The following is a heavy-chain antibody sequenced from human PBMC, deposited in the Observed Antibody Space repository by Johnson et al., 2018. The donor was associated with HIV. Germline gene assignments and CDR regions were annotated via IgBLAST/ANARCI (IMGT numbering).Heavy chain of an antibody. CDR2: IYSGEST. CDR3: AREAGAFDI. V-gene: IGHV3-66*01. CDR1: GFTVRSNY. J-gene: IGHJ3*02. Sequence: MLLVESGGGLVQPGGSLRLSCAASGFTVRSNYMSWVRQAPGKGLEWVSVIYSGESTYYADSVRGRFTISRDNSKNTLYLQMNTLGAEDTAVYYCAREAGAFDIWGQGTTVTVSS.